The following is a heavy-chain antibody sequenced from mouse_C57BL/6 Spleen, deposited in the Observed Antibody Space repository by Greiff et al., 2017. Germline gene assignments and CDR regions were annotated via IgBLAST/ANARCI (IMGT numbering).Heavy chain of an antibody. V-gene: IGHV1-81*01. CDR2: IYPRSGNT. CDR3: AGWGTTVVGDY. D-gene: IGHD1-1*01. CDR1: GYTFTSYG. Sequence: VQRVESGAELARPGASVKLSCKASGYTFTSYGISWVKQRTGQGLEWIGEIYPRSGNTYYNEKFKGKATLTAYKFSSTAYMEIRSLTSEDSAVYFCAGWGTTVVGDYWGQGTTLTVSS. J-gene: IGHJ2*01.